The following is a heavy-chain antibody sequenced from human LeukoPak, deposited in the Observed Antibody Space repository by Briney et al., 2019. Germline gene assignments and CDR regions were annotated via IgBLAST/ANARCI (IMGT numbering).Heavy chain of an antibody. D-gene: IGHD3-16*01. CDR2: VSGSGGST. J-gene: IGHJ4*02. CDR3: ARMIRGAPDY. CDR1: GITLANYG. V-gene: IGHV3-23*01. Sequence: GGSLRLSCVVSGITLANYGMSWVRQAPGKGLEWVAGVSGSGGSTNYADSVKGRFTISRDNPKNTLYLQMNSLRAEDTAVYYCARMIRGAPDYWGQGTLVTVSS.